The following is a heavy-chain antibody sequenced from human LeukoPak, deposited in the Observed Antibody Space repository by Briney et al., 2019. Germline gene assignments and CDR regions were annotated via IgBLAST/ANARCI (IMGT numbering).Heavy chain of an antibody. J-gene: IGHJ6*02. CDR1: GFTFSSFA. V-gene: IGHV3-43*02. CDR3: AKDNFKGSGSELDYGMDV. D-gene: IGHD3-10*01. Sequence: GGSLRLSCAASGFTFSSFAMSWVRQGPGKGLEWVSVISGNGGSTYYADSVKGRFTISRDNSKNSLYLQMNSLRTEDTALYYCAKDNFKGSGSELDYGMDVWGQGTTVTVSS. CDR2: ISGNGGST.